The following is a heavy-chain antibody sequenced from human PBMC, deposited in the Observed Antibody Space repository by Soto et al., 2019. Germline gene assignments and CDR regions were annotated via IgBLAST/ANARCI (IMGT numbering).Heavy chain of an antibody. CDR3: ARHIAVAGTRGFDY. J-gene: IGHJ4*02. Sequence: QVQLQESGPGLVEPSETLSLTCAVSGGSISETYWWSWVRQPPGKGLEWIGEISHRGTPHYNPSHWSRVTMSTDTSRNQISLTLMSVTAADSASYYCARHIAVAGTRGFDYWGQGTLVTVSS. CDR1: GGSISETYW. CDR2: ISHRGTP. D-gene: IGHD6-19*01. V-gene: IGHV4-4*02.